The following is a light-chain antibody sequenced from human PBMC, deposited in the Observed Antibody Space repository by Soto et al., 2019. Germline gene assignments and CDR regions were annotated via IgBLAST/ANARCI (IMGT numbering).Light chain of an antibody. V-gene: IGKV1-5*01. CDR1: QSISTS. CDR2: GAS. J-gene: IGKJ1*01. CDR3: QQYNSYSWT. Sequence: DIQMTQSPSTLSASVGGTVTITCRASQSISTSLAWYQQKPGKAPNLLISGASTLEEGVPSRFSGSGSGTEFTLTISSLQPDDFATYYCQQYNSYSWTFGQGTKVEIK.